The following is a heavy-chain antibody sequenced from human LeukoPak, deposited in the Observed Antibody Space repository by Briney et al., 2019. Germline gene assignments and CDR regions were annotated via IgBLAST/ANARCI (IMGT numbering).Heavy chain of an antibody. D-gene: IGHD1-26*01. CDR2: ISAYNGNT. V-gene: IGHV1-18*01. CDR3: ARDFPLVVGATTDYFDY. J-gene: IGHJ4*02. CDR1: GYTFTSYG. Sequence: GASVKVSCKASGYTFTSYGISWVRQAPGQGLEWMGWISAYNGNTNYAQKPQGRVTMTTDTSTSTAYMELRSLRSDDTAVYYCARDFPLVVGATTDYFDYWGQGTLVTVSS.